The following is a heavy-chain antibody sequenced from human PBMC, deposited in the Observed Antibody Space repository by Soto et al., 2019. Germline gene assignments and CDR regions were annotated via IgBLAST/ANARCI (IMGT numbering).Heavy chain of an antibody. CDR1: GGSFRPYY. V-gene: IGHV4-34*01. CDR3: ARGRRSSTSSRRMGDYYYYCYMDV. J-gene: IGHJ6*03. Sequence: SDTLSLSYAVYGGSFRPYYWRWSRQPPGKELEWIGEINHSGSTNYNPSLKSRVTISVDTSKNQFSLKLSSVTAADTAVYYCARGRRSSTSSRRMGDYYYYCYMDVWGKGTTVS. D-gene: IGHD6-6*01. CDR2: INHSGST.